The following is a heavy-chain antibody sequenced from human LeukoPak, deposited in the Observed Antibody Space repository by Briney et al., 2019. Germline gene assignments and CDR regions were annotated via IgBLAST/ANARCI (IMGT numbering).Heavy chain of an antibody. CDR1: GFTFSSYG. Sequence: GRSLRLSCAASGFTFSSYGMHWVRQAPGKGLEWGAVIWYDGSNKYYADSVKGRFTISGDNSKNTLYLQMNSLRAEDTAVYYCARDRLKLSYSSTIGDYWGQGTLVTVSS. D-gene: IGHD6-13*01. J-gene: IGHJ4*02. CDR3: ARDRLKLSYSSTIGDY. V-gene: IGHV3-33*01. CDR2: IWYDGSNK.